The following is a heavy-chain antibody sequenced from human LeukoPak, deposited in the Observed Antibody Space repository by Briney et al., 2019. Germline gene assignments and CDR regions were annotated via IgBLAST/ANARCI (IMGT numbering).Heavy chain of an antibody. CDR1: GFTFSSYS. V-gene: IGHV3-21*01. CDR2: ISSSSSYI. Sequence: PGGSLRLSCAASGFTFSSYSMNWVRQAPGKGLEWVSSISSSSSYIYYADSVKGRFTISRDNAKNSLYLQMNSLRAEDTAVYYCARLEYPGIAAAGIGYWGQGTLVTVSS. J-gene: IGHJ4*02. D-gene: IGHD6-13*01. CDR3: ARLEYPGIAAAGIGY.